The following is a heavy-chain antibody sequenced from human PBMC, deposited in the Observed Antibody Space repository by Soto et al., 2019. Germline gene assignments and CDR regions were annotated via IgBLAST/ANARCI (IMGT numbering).Heavy chain of an antibody. D-gene: IGHD1-26*01. CDR2: IYYSGST. V-gene: IGHV4-59*01. Sequence: LSLTCTVSGGSISSYYWSWIRQPPGKGLEWIGYIYYSGSTNYNPSLKSRVTISVDTSKNQFSLKLSSVTAADTVVYYCARSTGGSYSFDYWGQGTLVTVSS. CDR3: ARSTGGSYSFDY. J-gene: IGHJ4*02. CDR1: GGSISSYY.